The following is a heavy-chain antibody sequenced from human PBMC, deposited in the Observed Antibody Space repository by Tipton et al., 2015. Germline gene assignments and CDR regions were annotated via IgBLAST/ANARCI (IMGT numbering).Heavy chain of an antibody. CDR2: IYPGDSDT. V-gene: IGHV5-51*01. Sequence: VQLVQSGAEVRKPGKSLKISCKASGYSFTTFWIGWVRQMPGKGLEWMGIIYPGDSDTRYSPSFQGQVTISVDKSISTAYLQWSSLKASDTAIYYCARRHSAVYYASGTYYNPYYYHGLDVWGQGTTVTVSS. CDR1: GYSFTTFW. J-gene: IGHJ6*02. CDR3: ARRHSAVYYASGTYYNPYYYHGLDV. D-gene: IGHD3-10*01.